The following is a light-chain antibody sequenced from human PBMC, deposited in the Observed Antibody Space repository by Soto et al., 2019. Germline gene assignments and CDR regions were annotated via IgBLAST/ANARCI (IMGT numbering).Light chain of an antibody. CDR3: QQYSNWPPIT. J-gene: IGKJ5*01. V-gene: IGKV3D-15*01. CDR1: PSVTNF. CDR2: GAF. Sequence: IVLTKSPATLSLSPWERATLSCRASPSVTNFLAWYQQKPGQAPRLLLYGAFNRATGIPARFSGSGSGTEFTLTISSLQSEDFAVYYCQQYSNWPPITFGQGTRLEIK.